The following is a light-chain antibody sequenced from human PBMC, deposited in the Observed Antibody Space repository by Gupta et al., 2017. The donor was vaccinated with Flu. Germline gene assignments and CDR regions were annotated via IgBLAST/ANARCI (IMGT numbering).Light chain of an antibody. V-gene: IGLV1-51*01. CDR3: VTWDNSRTAVV. CDR1: SYNIGTNF. CDR2: DDE. J-gene: IGLJ2*01. Sequence: SVLTQPPSVSAAPGQTVIISCSGSSYNIGTNFVSWYQPYPGTAPKPLIYDDERRPSGIPERFSGSKSGTSATLDITGLQTGDEADYYCVTWDNSRTAVVFGGGTKLTVL.